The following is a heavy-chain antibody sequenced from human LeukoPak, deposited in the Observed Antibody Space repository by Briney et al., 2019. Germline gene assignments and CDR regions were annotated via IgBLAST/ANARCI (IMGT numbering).Heavy chain of an antibody. CDR2: IYTSGST. J-gene: IGHJ4*02. V-gene: IGHV4-39*07. CDR3: ARDSSLYGSGSYLGY. CDR1: GGSISSSTYY. Sequence: SETLSLTCTVSGGSISSSTYYWGWIRQPPGKGLEWIGRIYTSGSTNYNPSLKSRVTMSVDTSKNQFSLKLSSVTAADTAVYYCARDSSLYGSGSYLGYWGQGTLVTVSS. D-gene: IGHD3-10*01.